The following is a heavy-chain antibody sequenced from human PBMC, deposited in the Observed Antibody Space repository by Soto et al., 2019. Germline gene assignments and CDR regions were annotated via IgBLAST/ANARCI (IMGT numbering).Heavy chain of an antibody. Sequence: GGSLRLSCAASGFTFSSYGMHWVRQAPGKGLEWVAVIWYDGSNKYYADSVKGRFTISRDNSKNTLYLQMNSLRAEDTAVYYCARDWARGSPDLGYWGQGTLVTVSS. J-gene: IGHJ4*02. D-gene: IGHD3-16*01. CDR2: IWYDGSNK. CDR1: GFTFSSYG. CDR3: ARDWARGSPDLGY. V-gene: IGHV3-33*01.